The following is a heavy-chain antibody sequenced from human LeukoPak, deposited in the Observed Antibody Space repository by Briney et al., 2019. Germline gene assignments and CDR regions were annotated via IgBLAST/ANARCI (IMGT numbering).Heavy chain of an antibody. J-gene: IGHJ6*03. CDR3: ASFSLTPGQWLVYYMDV. CDR2: IIPIFGTA. D-gene: IGHD6-19*01. Sequence: GASVKVSCKASGGTFSSSAISWVRQAPGQGLEWMGGIIPIFGTANYAQKFQGRVTITTDESTSTAYMELSSLRSEDTAVYYCASFSLTPGQWLVYYMDVWGKGTTVTVSS. V-gene: IGHV1-69*05. CDR1: GGTFSSSA.